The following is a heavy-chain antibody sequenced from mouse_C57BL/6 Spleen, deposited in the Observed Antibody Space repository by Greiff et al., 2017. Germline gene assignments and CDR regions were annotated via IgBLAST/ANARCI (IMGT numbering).Heavy chain of an antibody. D-gene: IGHD2-1*01. CDR2: IWWDDDK. CDR3: ARVDYGNYTYYFDY. V-gene: IGHV8-8*01. J-gene: IGHJ2*01. CDR1: GFSLSTFGMG. Sequence: QVTLKESGPGILQPSQTLSLTCSFSGFSLSTFGMGVGWIRQPSGKGLEWLAHIWWDDDKYYNPALKSRLTSSKDTSKNQVFLKIANVDTADTATYYCARVDYGNYTYYFDYWGQGTTLTVSS.